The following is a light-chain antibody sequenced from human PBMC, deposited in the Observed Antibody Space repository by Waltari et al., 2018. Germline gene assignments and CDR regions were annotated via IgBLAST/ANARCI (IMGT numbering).Light chain of an antibody. CDR1: QSISSY. V-gene: IGKV1-39*01. CDR2: AAS. Sequence: DIQMTQSPSSLSASVGDRVTITCRASQSISSYLNWYQQKPGKAPKLLIYAASRLQSWVPSRFSGSGSGTDFTLTISSLQPEDFATYYCQQSYSTPFTSGPGTKVDIK. CDR3: QQSYSTPFT. J-gene: IGKJ3*01.